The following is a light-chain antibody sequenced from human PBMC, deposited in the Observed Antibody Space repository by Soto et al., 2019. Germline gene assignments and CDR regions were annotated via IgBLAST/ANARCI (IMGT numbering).Light chain of an antibody. J-gene: IGLJ2*01. V-gene: IGLV2-14*03. Sequence: QSALTQPASVSGSLGQSITISCTGTTRDVGGYNYVSWYQQHPGKTPKLMIYDVTNRPSGVSNRFSGSKSSNTASLTISGPQAEDEADYYCSSYTSSSTPVVFGGGTKLTVL. CDR2: DVT. CDR3: SSYTSSSTPVV. CDR1: TRDVGGYNY.